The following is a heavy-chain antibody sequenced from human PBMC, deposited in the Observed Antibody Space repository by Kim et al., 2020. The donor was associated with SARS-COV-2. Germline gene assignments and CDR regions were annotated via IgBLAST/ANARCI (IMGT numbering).Heavy chain of an antibody. V-gene: IGHV3-23*01. CDR3: AKRIAVAGTKYYYYGMDV. J-gene: IGHJ6*02. CDR2: ISGSGGST. CDR1: GFTFSSYA. Sequence: GGSLRLSCAASGFTFSSYAMSWVRQAPGKGLEWVSAISGSGGSTYYADSVKGRFTISRDNSKNTLYLQMNSLRAEDTAVYYCAKRIAVAGTKYYYYGMDVWGQGTTVTVSS. D-gene: IGHD6-19*01.